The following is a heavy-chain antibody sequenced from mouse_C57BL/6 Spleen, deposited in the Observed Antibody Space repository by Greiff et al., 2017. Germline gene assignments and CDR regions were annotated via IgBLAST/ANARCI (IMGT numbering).Heavy chain of an antibody. Sequence: EVQLMESGPELVKPGASVKMSCKASGYTFTNYNMHWVKQSHGQSLEWIGYINPNNGGTSYNQKFKGKATLTVNKSSSTAYMVLRSLTSEDAAVYYYGRGDSNGIFAYWGQGTLVTVSA. D-gene: IGHD2-5*01. CDR1: GYTFTNYN. CDR2: INPNNGGT. CDR3: GRGDSNGIFAY. V-gene: IGHV1-22*01. J-gene: IGHJ3*01.